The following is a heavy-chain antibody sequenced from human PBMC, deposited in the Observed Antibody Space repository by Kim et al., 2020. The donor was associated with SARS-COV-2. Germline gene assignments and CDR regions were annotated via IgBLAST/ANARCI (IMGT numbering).Heavy chain of an antibody. D-gene: IGHD3-10*01. Sequence: SETLSLTCTVSGGSISSGDYYWSWIRQPPGKALEWIGYIYYSGGTYYNPSLKSRVTISVDTSKNQFSLKLNSVTAADAAVYYCGRWARKGFGELLTDYWGQGTLVTASS. J-gene: IGHJ4*02. CDR3: GRWARKGFGELLTDY. CDR1: GGSISSGDYY. CDR2: IYYSGGT. V-gene: IGHV4-30-4*01.